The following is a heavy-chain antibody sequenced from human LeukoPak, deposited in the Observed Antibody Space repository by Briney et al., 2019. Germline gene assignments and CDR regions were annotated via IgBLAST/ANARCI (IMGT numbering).Heavy chain of an antibody. CDR3: AREDCSGGSCYPSY. Sequence: PSETLSLTCAVSGYSISSAYYWGWIRPPPGKGLEWIGIIYRSGITSYNPSLKSRVTISVDTSKNQFSLKVTSMTAADTAVYYCAREDCSGGSCYPSYWGQGTLVTVSS. V-gene: IGHV4-38-2*02. CDR1: GYSISSAYY. CDR2: IYRSGIT. J-gene: IGHJ4*02. D-gene: IGHD2-15*01.